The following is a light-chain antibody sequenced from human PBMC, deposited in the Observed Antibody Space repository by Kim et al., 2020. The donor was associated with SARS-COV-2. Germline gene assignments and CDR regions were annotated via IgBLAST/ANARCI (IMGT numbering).Light chain of an antibody. CDR3: QQYNSAPYT. J-gene: IGKJ2*01. CDR2: GAS. Sequence: DIQMTQSPASLSASVGDRVTITCRANQGISTDLAWYQQKPGKVPKLLIYGASTLQSGVPSRFSGSGSGTDFTLTISSLQPEDVATYYCQQYNSAPYTFGQGTKLEI. CDR1: QGISTD. V-gene: IGKV1-27*01.